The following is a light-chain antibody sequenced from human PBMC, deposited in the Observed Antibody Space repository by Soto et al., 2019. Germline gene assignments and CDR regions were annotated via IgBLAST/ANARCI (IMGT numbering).Light chain of an antibody. J-gene: IGLJ2*01. CDR1: SSDVGGYNY. CDR3: SPYAGSNNVV. V-gene: IGLV2-8*01. Sequence: QSALTQPPSASGSPGQSVTISCTGTSSDVGGYNYVSWYQQHPGKAPTLMLYEVSKRPSGVPDRFFGSKSGNTASLTVSGLQAEDEADYYCSPYAGSNNVVFGGGTKLTVL. CDR2: EVS.